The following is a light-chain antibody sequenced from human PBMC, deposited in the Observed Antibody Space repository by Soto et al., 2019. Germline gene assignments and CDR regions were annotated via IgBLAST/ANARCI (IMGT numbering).Light chain of an antibody. V-gene: IGLV4-60*02. CDR1: SGHSSYI. CDR2: LEGRGGY. J-gene: IGLJ3*02. Sequence: QLVLTQSSSASASLGSSVKLTCTLSSGHSSYIIAWHQQQPGKAPRYLMKLEGRGGYNRGSGVPDRFSGSSSGAARYLTISNLQFEDEADYYCETWDSNTWVFGGGTKLTVL. CDR3: ETWDSNTWV.